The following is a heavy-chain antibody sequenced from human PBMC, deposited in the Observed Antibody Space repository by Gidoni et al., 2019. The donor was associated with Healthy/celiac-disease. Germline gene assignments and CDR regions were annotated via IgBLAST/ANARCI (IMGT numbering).Heavy chain of an antibody. V-gene: IGHV1-2*02. Sequence: QVQLVQSGAEVKKPGASVKVSCKASGYTFTGYYMHWVRQAPGQGLEWMGWINPNSVGTNYAQKFQGRVTMTRDTSISTAYMELSRLRSDDTAVYYCARGKIHHYYYYGMDVWGQGTTVTVSS. CDR1: GYTFTGYY. CDR3: ARGKIHHYYYYGMDV. CDR2: INPNSVGT. J-gene: IGHJ6*02. D-gene: IGHD5-18*01.